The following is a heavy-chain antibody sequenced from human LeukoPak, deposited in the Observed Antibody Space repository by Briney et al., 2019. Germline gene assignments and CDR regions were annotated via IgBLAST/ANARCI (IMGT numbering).Heavy chain of an antibody. Sequence: SGTLSLTCAVSGGSISSSNWWSWVRQPPGKGLEWIGEIYHSGSTNYNPSLKSRVTISVDTSNNHFSLQLNFVTAADTAVYYCAREAFGSGKRVFDYWGQGTRVTVSA. J-gene: IGHJ4*02. CDR1: GGSISSSNW. V-gene: IGHV4-4*02. D-gene: IGHD3-10*01. CDR3: AREAFGSGKRVFDY. CDR2: IYHSGST.